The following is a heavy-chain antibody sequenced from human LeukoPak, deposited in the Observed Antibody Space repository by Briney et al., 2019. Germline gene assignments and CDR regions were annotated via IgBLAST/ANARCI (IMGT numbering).Heavy chain of an antibody. CDR1: GFTFSSYA. CDR3: ARGQILCSTTSCFAFDI. Sequence: GGSLRLSCAASGFTFSSYAMDWVRQAPGKGLEYVSAINSLGGATYYANSVKGRFTVSRDNSKNTLYLQMGSLRAEDMAVYYCARGQILCSTTSCFAFDIWGQGTMVTVSS. J-gene: IGHJ3*02. CDR2: INSLGGAT. V-gene: IGHV3-64*01. D-gene: IGHD2-2*01.